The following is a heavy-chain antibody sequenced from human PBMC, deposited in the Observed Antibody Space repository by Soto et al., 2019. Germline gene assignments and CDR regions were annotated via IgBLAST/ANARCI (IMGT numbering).Heavy chain of an antibody. CDR3: ARVIPARSIFGVVITYGAFDI. CDR2: ISSNGGST. Sequence: GGSLRLSCAASGFTFSSYAMHWVRQAPGKGLEYVSAISSNGGSTYYANSVKGRFTISRDNSKNTLYLQMGSLRAEDMAVYYCARVIPARSIFGVVITYGAFDIWGQGTMVTVSS. D-gene: IGHD3-3*01. CDR1: GFTFSSYA. V-gene: IGHV3-64*01. J-gene: IGHJ3*02.